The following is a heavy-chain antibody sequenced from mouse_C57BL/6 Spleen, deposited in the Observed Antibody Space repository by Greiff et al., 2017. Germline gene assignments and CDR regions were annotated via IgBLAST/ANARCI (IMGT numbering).Heavy chain of an antibody. V-gene: IGHV1-47*01. D-gene: IGHD1-1*01. CDR2: FHPYNDDT. J-gene: IGHJ4*01. CDR1: GYTFTTYP. CDR3: ARGSSYAHYYAMDY. Sequence: VKLMESGAELVKPGASVKMSCKASGYTFTTYPIEWMKQNHGKSLEWIGNFHPYNDDTKYNEKFKGKATLTVEKSSSTVYLELSRLTSDDSAVYYCARGSSYAHYYAMDYWGQGTSVTVSS.